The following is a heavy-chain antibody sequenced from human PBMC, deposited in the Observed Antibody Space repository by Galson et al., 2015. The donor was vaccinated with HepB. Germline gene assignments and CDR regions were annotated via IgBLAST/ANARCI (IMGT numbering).Heavy chain of an antibody. D-gene: IGHD6-19*01. Sequence: LRLSCAASGFTFSGSAMHWVRQASGKGLEWVGRIRSKANSYATAYAASVKGRFTISRDDSKNTAYLQMNSLKTEDTAVYYCTRHVYDSSGWYFDYWGQGTLVTVSS. J-gene: IGHJ4*02. CDR3: TRHVYDSSGWYFDY. CDR2: IRSKANSYAT. V-gene: IGHV3-73*01. CDR1: GFTFSGSA.